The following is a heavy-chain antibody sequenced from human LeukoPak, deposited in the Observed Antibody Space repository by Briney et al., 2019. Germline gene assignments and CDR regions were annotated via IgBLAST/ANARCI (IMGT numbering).Heavy chain of an antibody. CDR3: ARGGYYGSGNDFRFDP. D-gene: IGHD3-10*01. CDR1: GGSFSGYY. Sequence: SETLSLTCAVYGGSFSGYYWGWIRQPPGKGLECIGYIHYTGSTNYNPSLKSRVTISVDTSKSQFSLKLSSVTAADTAIYYCARGGYYGSGNDFRFDPWGQGTLVTVSS. J-gene: IGHJ5*02. V-gene: IGHV4-59*01. CDR2: IHYTGST.